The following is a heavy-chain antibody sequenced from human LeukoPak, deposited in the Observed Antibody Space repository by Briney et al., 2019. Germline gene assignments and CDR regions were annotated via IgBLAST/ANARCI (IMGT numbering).Heavy chain of an antibody. V-gene: IGHV3-23*01. D-gene: IGHD1-7*01. Sequence: GGPLRLPCGASGFTFSSYAMIWVPQAPGKGRKGVSAISGSGGSTYYADSVKGRFTISRDNTKNSLYLQMNSLRAEDTAVYYWARSALWNYPDFWGQGTLVTVSS. CDR2: ISGSGGST. J-gene: IGHJ4*02. CDR1: GFTFSSYA. CDR3: ARSALWNYPDF.